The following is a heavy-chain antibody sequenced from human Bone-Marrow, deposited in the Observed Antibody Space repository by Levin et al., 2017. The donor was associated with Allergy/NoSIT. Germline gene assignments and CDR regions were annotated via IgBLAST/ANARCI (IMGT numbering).Heavy chain of an antibody. CDR3: ARDGAFGVVILNWFDP. CDR1: GFTFSSYS. CDR2: ISSSSSYI. V-gene: IGHV3-21*01. D-gene: IGHD3-3*01. Sequence: PGESLKISCAASGFTFSSYSMNWVRQAPGKGLEWVSSISSSSSYIYYADSVKGRFTISRDNAKNSLYLQMNSLRAEDTAVYYCARDGAFGVVILNWFDPWGQGTLVTVSS. J-gene: IGHJ5*02.